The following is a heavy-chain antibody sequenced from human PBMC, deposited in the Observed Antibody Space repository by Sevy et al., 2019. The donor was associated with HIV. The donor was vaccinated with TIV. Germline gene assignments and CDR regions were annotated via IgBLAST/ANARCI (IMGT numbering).Heavy chain of an antibody. CDR2: ISYDGSNK. J-gene: IGHJ4*02. Sequence: GGSLRLSCAASGFTFSSYGMHWVRQAPGKGLEWVAVISYDGSNKYYAHSVKGRFTISRDNSKNTLYLQMNSLRAEDTAVYYCAKSQMATMFTLDYWGQGTLVTVSS. CDR3: AKSQMATMFTLDY. CDR1: GFTFSSYG. V-gene: IGHV3-30*18. D-gene: IGHD5-12*01.